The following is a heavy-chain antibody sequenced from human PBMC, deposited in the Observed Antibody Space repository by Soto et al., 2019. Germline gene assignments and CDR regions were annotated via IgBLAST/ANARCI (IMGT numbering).Heavy chain of an antibody. CDR2: IYYSGST. V-gene: IGHV4-59*08. CDR1: GGSISSYY. J-gene: IGHJ5*02. D-gene: IGHD3-22*01. Sequence: SETLSLTCTVSGGSISSYYWSWIRQPTGKGLEWIGYIYYSGSTNYNPSLKSRVTISVDTSKNQFSLKLSSVTAADTAVYYCARLPKYYYDSSRVTWGQGTLVTVSS. CDR3: ARLPKYYYDSSRVT.